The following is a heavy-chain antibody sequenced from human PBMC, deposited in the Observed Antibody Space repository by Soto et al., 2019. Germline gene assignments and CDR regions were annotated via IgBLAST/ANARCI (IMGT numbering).Heavy chain of an antibody. J-gene: IGHJ4*02. Sequence: EVQLVESGGGLVQPGGSLRLSCATSGFMFSTYWMTWVRQAPGKGLEWVANIKQDGSEKYYVDSVKGRFSVSRDNAENSLHLQIRSLRVDDTAVYYCAKHGLPYGSSWLDHWGQGTLVTVSS. CDR1: GFMFSTYW. CDR2: IKQDGSEK. V-gene: IGHV3-7*03. D-gene: IGHD6-13*01. CDR3: AKHGLPYGSSWLDH.